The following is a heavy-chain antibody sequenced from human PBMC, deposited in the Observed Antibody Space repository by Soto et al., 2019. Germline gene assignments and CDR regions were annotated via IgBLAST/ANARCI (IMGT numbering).Heavy chain of an antibody. V-gene: IGHV1-2*02. Sequence: ASVKVSCKASGYTFTDYYIHWVLQAPGQGLEWMGWINPNSGGTNYTQKFQGRVTMTRDTSISTAYMELSRLRSDDTAVYYCARVYGKTIAARPVWFDPWGQGTLVTVSS. D-gene: IGHD6-6*01. CDR1: GYTFTDYY. J-gene: IGHJ5*02. CDR2: INPNSGGT. CDR3: ARVYGKTIAARPVWFDP.